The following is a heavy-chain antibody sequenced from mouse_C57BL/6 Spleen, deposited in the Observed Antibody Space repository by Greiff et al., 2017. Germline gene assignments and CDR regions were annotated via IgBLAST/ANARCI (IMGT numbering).Heavy chain of an antibody. CDR1: GFSLTSYA. Sequence: VQLQQSGPGLVAPSQSLSITCTVSGFSLTSYAISWVRPPPGKGLEWLGVIWTGGGTNYNSAIKSRLSISKDNSKSQVFLKMNSLQTDDTARYYCAKMDYVSCYAMDYWGQGTSVTVSS. CDR2: IWTGGGT. J-gene: IGHJ4*01. D-gene: IGHD1-1*01. V-gene: IGHV2-9-1*01. CDR3: AKMDYVSCYAMDY.